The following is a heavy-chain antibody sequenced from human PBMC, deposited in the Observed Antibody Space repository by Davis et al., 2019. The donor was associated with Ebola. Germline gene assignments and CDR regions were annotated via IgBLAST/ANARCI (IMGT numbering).Heavy chain of an antibody. CDR2: IYAGDSDT. Sequence: GESLKISCKGSGYSFTNYWTGWVRQMPGKGLEWMGIIYAGDSDTRYSPSFQGQVTISADKSTNTAYLQWDSLKASDTATYYCARHRAWEYRTPSYYYYEMDVWGQGTTVTVSS. J-gene: IGHJ6*02. CDR1: GYSFTNYW. D-gene: IGHD2/OR15-2a*01. V-gene: IGHV5-51*01. CDR3: ARHRAWEYRTPSYYYYEMDV.